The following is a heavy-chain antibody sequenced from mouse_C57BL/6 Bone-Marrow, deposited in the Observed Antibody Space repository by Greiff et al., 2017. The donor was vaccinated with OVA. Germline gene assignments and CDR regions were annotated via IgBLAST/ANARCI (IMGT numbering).Heavy chain of an antibody. CDR3: TTPLFAY. Sequence: EVKLQESGAELVRPGASVKLSCTASGFNIKDDYMHWVKQRPEQGLEWIGWIDPENGDTEYASKFQGKATITADTSSNTAYLQLSSLTSEDTAVYYCTTPLFAYWGQGTLVTVSA. CDR2: IDPENGDT. V-gene: IGHV14-4*01. CDR1: GFNIKDDY. J-gene: IGHJ3*01.